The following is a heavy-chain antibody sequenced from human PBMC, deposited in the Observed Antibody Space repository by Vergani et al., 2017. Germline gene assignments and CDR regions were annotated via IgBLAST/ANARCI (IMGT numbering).Heavy chain of an antibody. J-gene: IGHJ4*02. V-gene: IGHV3-48*01. CDR3: ARQSRDVFCTNGVCPLGY. D-gene: IGHD2-8*01. CDR2: ISRSISTI. CDR1: GSTFSSYA. Sequence: EVQLVESGGGLVQPGGSLRLSCAASGSTFSSYAMNWVRQAPGKGLEWVSYISRSISTIYYADSVKGRFTISRDNAKNSLHLQMNNLRAEDTAVYYCARQSRDVFCTNGVCPLGYWGQGALVTVSS.